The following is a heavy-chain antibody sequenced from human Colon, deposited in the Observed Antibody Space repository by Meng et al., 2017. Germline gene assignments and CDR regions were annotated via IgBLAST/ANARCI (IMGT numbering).Heavy chain of an antibody. Sequence: EVRVVESGGGLVKPGGSQRLSCGASGFSFSSHAMNWVRQAPGKGLEWVSSISHSSTNIYYADSVKGRFTISRDNAKNALYLQMNSLRAEGTAIYYCSRGSNTWPFDNWGQGTLVTVSS. D-gene: IGHD2-15*01. CDR1: GFSFSSHA. V-gene: IGHV3-21*01. CDR3: SRGSNTWPFDN. J-gene: IGHJ4*02. CDR2: ISHSSTNI.